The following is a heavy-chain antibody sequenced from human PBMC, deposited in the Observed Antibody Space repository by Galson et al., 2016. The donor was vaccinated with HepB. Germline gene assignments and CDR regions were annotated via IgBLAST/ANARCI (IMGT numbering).Heavy chain of an antibody. V-gene: IGHV1-18*04. CDR2: ISAYNGDT. Sequence: SVKVSCKASGDSFISYGISWVRQAPGQGLEWMGWISAYNGDTNYAQKFQGRVTMTTDTSTSIAYMELRSLRSDDTAVYYCARDRRPFYDSSGWYYFDYWGQGTLLTVSS. CDR3: ARDRRPFYDSSGWYYFDY. J-gene: IGHJ4*02. D-gene: IGHD3-22*01. CDR1: GDSFISYG.